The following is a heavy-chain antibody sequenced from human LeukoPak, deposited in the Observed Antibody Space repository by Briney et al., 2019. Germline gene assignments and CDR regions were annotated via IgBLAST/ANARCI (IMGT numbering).Heavy chain of an antibody. J-gene: IGHJ4*02. V-gene: IGHV1-2*02. Sequence: ASVKVSCKASGYTFTDYYMHWVRQAPGQGLEWMGCINPKSAGTNYAQKFQGRVTMTRDMSISTAYMELSRLRSDDTAVYYCASVCSSTNCYDFDYWGQGTLVTVTS. CDR3: ASVCSSTNCYDFDY. CDR1: GYTFTDYY. CDR2: INPKSAGT. D-gene: IGHD2-2*01.